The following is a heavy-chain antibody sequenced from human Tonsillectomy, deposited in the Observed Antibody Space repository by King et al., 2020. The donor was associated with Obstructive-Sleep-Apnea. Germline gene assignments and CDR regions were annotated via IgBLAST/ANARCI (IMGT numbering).Heavy chain of an antibody. Sequence: QLVQSGAEMKKPGSSVKVSCKASGGTFSNYAIIWVRQAPGQGLEWMGGIIPILGVANHAQKSQGRVTIAADKSTDNSYMKLSSLPSEDTAVYYCARYVVGTVGATVGATDPPEYYFHYWGQGTLVTVSS. CDR3: ARYVVGTVGATVGATDPPEYYFHY. CDR2: IIPILGVA. CDR1: GGTFSNYA. J-gene: IGHJ4*02. V-gene: IGHV1-69*09. D-gene: IGHD1-26*01.